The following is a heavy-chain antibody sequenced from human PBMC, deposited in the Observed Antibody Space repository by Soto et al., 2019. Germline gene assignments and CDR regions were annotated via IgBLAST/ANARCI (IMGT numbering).Heavy chain of an antibody. CDR1: GFTFSSYA. V-gene: IGHV3-23*01. CDR2: ISGSGGST. D-gene: IGHD3-22*01. J-gene: IGHJ6*02. CDR3: AKAHAMISSSNDMEV. Sequence: GGSLRLSCAASGFTFSSYAMNWVRQAPGKGLEWVSAISGSGGSTYYADSVKGRFTISRDNSKNTLYLQMNSLRAEDTAVYYSAKAHAMISSSNDMEVWGQGTTVSVSS.